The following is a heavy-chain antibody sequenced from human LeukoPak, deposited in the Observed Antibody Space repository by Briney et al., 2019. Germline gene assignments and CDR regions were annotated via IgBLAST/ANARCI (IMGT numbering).Heavy chain of an antibody. V-gene: IGHV3-23*01. CDR2: ISGSGGNT. CDR1: GFTFSSYA. CDR3: AKDRATVTFDYYYGMDV. D-gene: IGHD4-17*01. J-gene: IGHJ6*02. Sequence: PGGSLRLSCAASGFTFSSYAMSWVRQAPGKGLEWVSAISGSGGNTYYADSVKGRFTISRDNSKNTLYLQMNSLRAEDTAVYYCAKDRATVTFDYYYGMDVWGQGTTVTVSS.